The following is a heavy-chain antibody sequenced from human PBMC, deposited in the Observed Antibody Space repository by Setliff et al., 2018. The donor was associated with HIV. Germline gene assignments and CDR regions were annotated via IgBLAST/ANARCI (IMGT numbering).Heavy chain of an antibody. CDR3: ARHGGYTYYYDSSGYYGQTGFDY. V-gene: IGHV5-51*01. CDR1: GYSFTSYL. J-gene: IGHJ4*02. CDR2: IHPRDSDT. D-gene: IGHD3-22*01. Sequence: GESLKISCKGFGYSFTSYLIAWVRQTPGKGLEWMGNIHPRDSDTRYSPSFQGQVTISADKSISTAYLQWSSLKASDTAMYYCARHGGYTYYYDSSGYYGQTGFDYWGQGTLVTVSS.